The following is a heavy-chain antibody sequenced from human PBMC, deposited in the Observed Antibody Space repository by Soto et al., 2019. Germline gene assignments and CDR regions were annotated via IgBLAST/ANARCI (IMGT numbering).Heavy chain of an antibody. CDR3: ASENLDNAFDV. D-gene: IGHD3-9*01. V-gene: IGHV1-24*01. Sequence: WASVKVSCKVSGYSLTALSMHWVRQAPGKGLEWMGRFDPEDGETIYAQKFQGRVTMTEDTSTDTAYMEVRSLRFEDTALYSCASENLDNAFDVWAPGTLVTV. CDR2: FDPEDGET. CDR1: GYSLTALS. J-gene: IGHJ3*01.